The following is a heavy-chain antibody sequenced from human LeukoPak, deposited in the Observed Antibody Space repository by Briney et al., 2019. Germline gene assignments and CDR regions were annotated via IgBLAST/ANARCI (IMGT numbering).Heavy chain of an antibody. CDR3: ARGGTYYYDSSGNTFDP. Sequence: PGGSLRLSRAASGFTFSSYSMNWVRQAPGKGLEWVSSISSSSSYIYYADSVKGRFTISRDNAKNSLYLQMNSLRAEDTAVYYCARGGTYYYDSSGNTFDPWGQGTLVTVSS. D-gene: IGHD3-22*01. J-gene: IGHJ5*02. CDR2: ISSSSSYI. CDR1: GFTFSSYS. V-gene: IGHV3-21*01.